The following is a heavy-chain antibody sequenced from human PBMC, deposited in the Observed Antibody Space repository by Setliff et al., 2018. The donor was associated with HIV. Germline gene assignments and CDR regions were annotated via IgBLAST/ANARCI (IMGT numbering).Heavy chain of an antibody. V-gene: IGHV4-34*01. D-gene: IGHD3-3*01. J-gene: IGHJ6*03. CDR1: GGSFSGHY. Sequence: PSETLSLTCAVYGGSFSGHYWTWIRQPPGKGLEWIGYINHSGSTNYNPSLKSRVTISADTSKNQFSLKLSSVTAADTAVYYCARGRNFWSDYYHYYHMDVWGKGTMVTVSS. CDR2: INHSGST. CDR3: ARGRNFWSDYYHYYHMDV.